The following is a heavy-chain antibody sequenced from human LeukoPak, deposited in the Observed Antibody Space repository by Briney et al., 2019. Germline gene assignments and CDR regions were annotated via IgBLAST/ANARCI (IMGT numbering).Heavy chain of an antibody. CDR2: ISSSSSYI. Sequence: GGSLRLSCAASGFTFSSYSMNWVRQAPGKGVEWVSSISSSSSYIYYADSVKGRFTISRDNAKKSLYLQMNSLRAEDTAVYYCARAYSESYGLGYYYMDVWGKGTTVTVSS. CDR1: GFTFSSYS. CDR3: ARAYSESYGLGYYYMDV. J-gene: IGHJ6*03. V-gene: IGHV3-21*01. D-gene: IGHD1-26*01.